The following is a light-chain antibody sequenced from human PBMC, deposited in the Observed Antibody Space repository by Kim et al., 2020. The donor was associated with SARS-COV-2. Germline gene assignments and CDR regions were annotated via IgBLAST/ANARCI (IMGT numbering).Light chain of an antibody. CDR2: GNS. J-gene: IGLJ3*02. V-gene: IGLV1-40*01. CDR1: SSNIGAGYG. Sequence: QGVTISCTGSSSNIGAGYGVHWYQQLPGTAPKLLIYGNSNRPSGVPDRFAGSKSGTSASLAITGLQAEDEADYYCQSYDSSLSGWVFGGGTQLTVL. CDR3: QSYDSSLSGWV.